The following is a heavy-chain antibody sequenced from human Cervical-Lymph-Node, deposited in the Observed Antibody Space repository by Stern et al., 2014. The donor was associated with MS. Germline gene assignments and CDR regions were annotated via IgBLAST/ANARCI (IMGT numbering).Heavy chain of an antibody. Sequence: VQLVESGAEVKKPGSSVKVSCKASGGTFRTPPITSVPQAPGQGLEWMRGILPFLNTANYAQTFQGRITITPDKSTRTTYMEISSLRSDDTAVYYCASSLVASGHWGQGTLVIVS. CDR3: ASSLVASGH. CDR1: GGTFRTPP. CDR2: ILPFLNTA. J-gene: IGHJ4*02. V-gene: IGHV1-69*06. D-gene: IGHD2-8*02.